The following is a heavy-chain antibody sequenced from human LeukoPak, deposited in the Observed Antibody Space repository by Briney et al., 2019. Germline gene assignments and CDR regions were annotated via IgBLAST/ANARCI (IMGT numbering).Heavy chain of an antibody. V-gene: IGHV4-4*07. Sequence: PSETLSLTCTVSAGSISSYYWSWIRQPAGKGLEWIGRIYTSGSTNYNPSLKSRVTMSVDTSKKQFSLKLSSVTAADTAVYYCAREVGATNYYGMDVWGQGTTVTVSS. D-gene: IGHD1-26*01. CDR3: AREVGATNYYGMDV. CDR1: AGSISSYY. J-gene: IGHJ6*02. CDR2: IYTSGST.